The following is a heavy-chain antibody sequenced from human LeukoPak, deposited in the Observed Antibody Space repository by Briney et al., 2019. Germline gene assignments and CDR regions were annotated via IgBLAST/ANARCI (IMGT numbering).Heavy chain of an antibody. CDR3: ARGKGSGAYLIDY. CDR2: MSYDGSNE. CDR1: GFDFSDYS. J-gene: IGHJ4*02. D-gene: IGHD1-26*01. Sequence: GTSLRLSCAGPGFDFSDYSMHWVRQAPGKGLEWVAFMSYDGSNEFHADSVKGRFTISRDNSKKTLYLQMNSLLSEDTAVYCCARGKGSGAYLIDYWGQGTLVTVSS. V-gene: IGHV3-30-3*01.